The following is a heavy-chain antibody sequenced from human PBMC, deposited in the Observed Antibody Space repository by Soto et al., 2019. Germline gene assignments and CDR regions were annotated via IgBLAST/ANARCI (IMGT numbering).Heavy chain of an antibody. D-gene: IGHD6-13*01. J-gene: IGHJ2*01. CDR3: VRDRADFSSTYYHYFSV. CDR1: GTSVRHFY. Sequence: KPSETLSLTCNVSGTSVRHFYWSWIRQSAGKGLEWIGRIYSTGTTNFNPSLKSRLTMSMDMSKNQVSLNLTSVTAADTAVYYCVRDRADFSSTYYHYFSVWGRGTLVTVSS. CDR2: IYSTGTT. V-gene: IGHV4-4*07.